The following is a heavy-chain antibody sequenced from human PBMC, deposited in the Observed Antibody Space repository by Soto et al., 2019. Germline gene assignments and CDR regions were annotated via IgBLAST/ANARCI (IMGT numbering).Heavy chain of an antibody. J-gene: IGHJ4*02. V-gene: IGHV3-30*18. CDR3: AKIGLGVGYYDFWSGYYDWPEIFDY. CDR2: IPYDGSNK. D-gene: IGHD3-3*01. CDR1: GFTFSSYG. Sequence: GGSLRLSCAASGFTFSSYGMHWVRQAPGKGLEWVAVIPYDGSNKYYADSVKGRFTISRDNSKNTLYLQMNSLRAEDTAVYYCAKIGLGVGYYDFWSGYYDWPEIFDYWGQGTLVTVSS.